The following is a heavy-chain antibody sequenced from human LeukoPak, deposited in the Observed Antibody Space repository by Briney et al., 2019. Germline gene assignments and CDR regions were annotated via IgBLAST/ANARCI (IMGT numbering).Heavy chain of an antibody. D-gene: IGHD2-2*01. Sequence: SETLSLTCTVSGGSISSSSYYWGWIRQPPGKGLEWIGSIYYSGSTYYNPSLKSQVTISVNTSKNQFSLKLSSVTAADTAVYYCARGAPVVVDYYYYYMDVWGKGTTVTVSS. CDR1: GGSISSSSYY. V-gene: IGHV4-39*07. CDR2: IYYSGST. J-gene: IGHJ6*03. CDR3: ARGAPVVVDYYYYYMDV.